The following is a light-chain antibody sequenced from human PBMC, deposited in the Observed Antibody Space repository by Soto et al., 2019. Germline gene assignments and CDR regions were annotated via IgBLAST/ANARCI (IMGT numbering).Light chain of an antibody. CDR2: AVS. Sequence: QSVLTQPASVSGSPGQSITISCTGTSSDVGGYNYVSWYQQHPGKAPKLMIYAVSNRPSGVSNRFSGSKSGNTATLTISGLQAEEEADYYCCSYTASGTYVVGPGTKVTVL. CDR1: SSDVGGYNY. V-gene: IGLV2-14*01. CDR3: CSYTASGTYV. J-gene: IGLJ1*01.